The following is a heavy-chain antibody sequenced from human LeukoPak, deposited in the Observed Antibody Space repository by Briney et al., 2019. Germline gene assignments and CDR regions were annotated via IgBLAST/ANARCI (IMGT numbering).Heavy chain of an antibody. CDR3: ASPPGYGSGWDNECFLH. Sequence: GGSLRLSCAASGFTFSSYSMNWVRQAPGKGLEWVSYISSSSSTIYYADSVEGRFTISRDNSKNTLFLQMSNLRVEDTAVYYCASPPGYGSGWDNECFLHWGQGALVTVSS. CDR2: ISSSSSTI. V-gene: IGHV3-48*01. J-gene: IGHJ1*01. CDR1: GFTFSSYS. D-gene: IGHD6-19*01.